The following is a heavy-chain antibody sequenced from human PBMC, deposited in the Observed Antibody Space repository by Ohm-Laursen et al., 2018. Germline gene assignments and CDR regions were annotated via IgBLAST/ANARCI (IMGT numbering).Heavy chain of an antibody. CDR1: GYTFTDYD. D-gene: IGHD3-9*01. CDR3: TREASDNYGYFDF. CDR2: MSPKSGKT. V-gene: IGHV1-8*01. Sequence: ASVKVSCKTSGYTFTDYDINWVRQATGQGLEWMGWMSPKSGKTGYAEKFQDRVTMTSDTSITTAYMELSGLRFEDTAHYYCTREASDNYGYFDFWGRGTLVTVSS. J-gene: IGHJ2*01.